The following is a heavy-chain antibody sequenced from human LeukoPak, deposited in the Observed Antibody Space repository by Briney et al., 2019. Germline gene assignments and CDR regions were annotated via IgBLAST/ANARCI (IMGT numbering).Heavy chain of an antibody. Sequence: SQTLSLTCTVSAGSIRSAGYYWDWIRQRPGKGLEWIGFIYYSGSTYYNSSLKSRVTISVDTSRNQFSLQLISVTAADTAIYFCARAGFFGGMDVWGQGTTVTVSS. D-gene: IGHD3-3*01. CDR2: IYYSGST. CDR1: AGSIRSAGYY. V-gene: IGHV4-31*03. J-gene: IGHJ6*02. CDR3: ARAGFFGGMDV.